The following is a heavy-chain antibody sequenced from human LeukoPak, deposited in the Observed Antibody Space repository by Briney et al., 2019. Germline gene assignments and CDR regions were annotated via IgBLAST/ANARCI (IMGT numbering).Heavy chain of an antibody. J-gene: IGHJ3*02. Sequence: SETLSLTCAVSGGSISSSNWWSRVRQPPGKGLEWIGEIYHSGSTNYNPSLKSRVTISVDKSKNQFSLKLSSVTAADTAVYYCASYPKGVRRDAFDIWGQGTMVTVSS. V-gene: IGHV4-4*02. CDR2: IYHSGST. CDR3: ASYPKGVRRDAFDI. CDR1: GGSISSSNW. D-gene: IGHD1-1*01.